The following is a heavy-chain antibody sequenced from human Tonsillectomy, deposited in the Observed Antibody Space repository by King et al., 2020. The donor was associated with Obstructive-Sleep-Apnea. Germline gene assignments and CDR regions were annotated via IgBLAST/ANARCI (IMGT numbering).Heavy chain of an antibody. J-gene: IGHJ4*02. CDR1: GFSLSNAGMA. CDR2: IFSNDEK. D-gene: IGHD2-2*01. V-gene: IGHV2-26*01. CDR3: AQIGYCSSTSCLNYDY. Sequence: VTLKESGPVLVKPTETLTLTCTVSGFSLSNAGMAVSWIRQPPGKALEWLAHIFSNDEKSYSTSLKSRLTISKDTSKSQVVLIMTNMDPVDTATYYCAQIGYCSSTSCLNYDYWRQGTLVTVSS.